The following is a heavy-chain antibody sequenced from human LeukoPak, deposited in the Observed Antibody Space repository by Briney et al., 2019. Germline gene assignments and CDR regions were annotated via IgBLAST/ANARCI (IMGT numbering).Heavy chain of an antibody. CDR2: ISSSSSYI. J-gene: IGHJ3*02. CDR1: GFTFSSYS. D-gene: IGHD3-10*01. CDR3: AREQVHYYGSGSYGEDAFDI. V-gene: IGHV3-21*01. Sequence: GGSLRLSCAASGFTFSSYSMNWVRQAPGKGLEWVSSISSSSSYIYYADSVKGRFTISRDNAKNSLYLQMNSLRAEDTAVYYCAREQVHYYGSGSYGEDAFDIWGQGTMATVSS.